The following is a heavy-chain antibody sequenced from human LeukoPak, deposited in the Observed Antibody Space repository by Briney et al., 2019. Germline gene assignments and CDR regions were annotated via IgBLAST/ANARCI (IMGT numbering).Heavy chain of an antibody. J-gene: IGHJ4*02. CDR3: ARDLGYCSGGSCYRYYFDN. D-gene: IGHD2-15*01. Sequence: GGSLRLSCATSGFSFSIYGMHWVRQAQGKGLEWVALTWYDGSNKNYADSVKGRFTISRDNSKNTLYLQMNSLRAEDTAVYYCARDLGYCSGGSCYRYYFDNWGQGTLVTVSS. CDR2: TWYDGSNK. CDR1: GFSFSIYG. V-gene: IGHV3-33*01.